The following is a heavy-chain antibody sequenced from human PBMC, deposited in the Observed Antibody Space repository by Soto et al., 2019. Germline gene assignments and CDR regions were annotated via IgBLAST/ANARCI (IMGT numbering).Heavy chain of an antibody. V-gene: IGHV1-3*01. D-gene: IGHD3-3*01. J-gene: IGHJ6*02. CDR3: ATELITIFGVANYGMDV. CDR2: INAGNGNT. CDR1: GYTFTRYA. Sequence: GASVKVSCKASGYTFTRYAMHWVRQAPGQRLEWMGWINAGNGNTKYSQKFQGRVTITRDTSASTAYMELSSLRSEDTAAYYCATELITIFGVANYGMDVWGQGTTVTV.